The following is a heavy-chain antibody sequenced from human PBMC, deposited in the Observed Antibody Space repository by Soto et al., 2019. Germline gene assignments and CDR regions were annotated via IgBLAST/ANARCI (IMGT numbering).Heavy chain of an antibody. CDR3: ARPDEGGYSSNHLNYYALDV. V-gene: IGHV1-69*01. CDR2: IIPIFDIT. D-gene: IGHD3-22*01. J-gene: IGHJ6*01. CDR1: GGTFRSYS. Sequence: QVQLVQSGAEVKKPGSSVKVSCKASGGTFRSYSISWVRQAPGQGLEWMGGIIPIFDITNYAQKFQGRVTITADEFISTAYMELSSLGSDDTAVYYWARPDEGGYSSNHLNYYALDVWGQGTTVTVTS.